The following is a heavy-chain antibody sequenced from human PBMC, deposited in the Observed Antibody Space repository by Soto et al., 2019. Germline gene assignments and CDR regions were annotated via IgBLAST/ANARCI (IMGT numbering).Heavy chain of an antibody. CDR3: TTRDNPYYYYGMDF. CDR1: GFTFSNAW. D-gene: IGHD1-1*01. Sequence: GGSLRLSCAASGFTFSNAWMSWIRQAPGKGLEWVGQIKSKTDGSTTDYAAPVKGRFTISRDDSKTTLYLQMNILKTDAAAVYYATTRDNPYYYYGMDFWGQGTMVTVSS. CDR2: IKSKTDGSTT. J-gene: IGHJ6*02. V-gene: IGHV3-15*01.